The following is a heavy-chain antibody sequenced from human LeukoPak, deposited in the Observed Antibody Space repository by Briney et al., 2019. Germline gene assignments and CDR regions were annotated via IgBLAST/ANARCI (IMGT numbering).Heavy chain of an antibody. J-gene: IGHJ4*02. Sequence: PSETLSLTCTVSGASISSYHWSWIRQPPGKGLEWIGYMYNSGNTNYNPSLKSRVTMSLDTSKNQFFLKLSSVTAADTAIYYCARKDGDYWGQGTLVIVSS. CDR2: MYNSGNT. D-gene: IGHD5-24*01. CDR3: ARKDGDY. V-gene: IGHV4-59*01. CDR1: GASISSYH.